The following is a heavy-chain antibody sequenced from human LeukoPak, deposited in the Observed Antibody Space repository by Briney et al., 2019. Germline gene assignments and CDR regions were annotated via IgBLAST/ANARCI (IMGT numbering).Heavy chain of an antibody. CDR2: IIPIFGTA. V-gene: IGHV1-69*05. J-gene: IGHJ4*02. CDR1: GGTFSSYA. CDR3: ARGNYDILTGYYTSFDY. D-gene: IGHD3-9*01. Sequence: SVMVSCKASGGTFSSYAISWVRQAPGQGLEWMGGIIPIFGTANYAQKFQGRVTITTDESTSTAYMELSSLRSEDTAVYYCARGNYDILTGYYTSFDYWGQGTLVTVSS.